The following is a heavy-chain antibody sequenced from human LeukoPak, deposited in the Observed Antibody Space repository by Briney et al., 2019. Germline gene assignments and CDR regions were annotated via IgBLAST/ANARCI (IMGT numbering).Heavy chain of an antibody. CDR3: AIWGADQNY. CDR2: ITYDGKNN. D-gene: IGHD3-16*01. V-gene: IGHV3-30*03. CDR1: GFSFSNYG. Sequence: PGGSLRLSCAASGFSFSNYGMHWVRQAPGKGLEWVAIITYDGKNNYYADSVRGRFTISRDNSKDTLDLQMNSLRAEDTAVYYCAIWGADQNYWGQGTLVTVSS. J-gene: IGHJ4*02.